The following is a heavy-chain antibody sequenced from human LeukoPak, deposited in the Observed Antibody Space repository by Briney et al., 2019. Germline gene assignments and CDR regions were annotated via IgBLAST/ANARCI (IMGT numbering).Heavy chain of an antibody. CDR3: ARDFKRQGSPTSFDS. CDR1: GYTFSDYY. Sequence: GASVKVSCKASGYTFSDYYMHWVRQAHGQGLEWLGWINPESGGTNYVQKFQVRVTVTGDTSVSTAYMELSWLTSDDTAVYYCARDFKRQGSPTSFDSWGQGTLVTVSS. CDR2: INPESGGT. D-gene: IGHD6-6*01. V-gene: IGHV1-2*02. J-gene: IGHJ4*02.